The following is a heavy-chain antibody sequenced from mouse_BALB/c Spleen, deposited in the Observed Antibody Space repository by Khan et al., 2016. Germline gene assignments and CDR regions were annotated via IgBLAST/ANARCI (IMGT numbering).Heavy chain of an antibody. CDR2: INSNGGST. Sequence: EVELVESGGGLVQPGGSLKLSCAASGFTFSSYGMSWVRQTPDKRLELVATINSNGGSTYYPDSVKGRFTISRDNAKNTLYLQMSRLKSEDTAMCYCARGRGRGTRYFDVWGAGTTVTVSS. CDR3: ARGRGRGTRYFDV. D-gene: IGHD2-14*01. J-gene: IGHJ1*01. CDR1: GFTFSSYG. V-gene: IGHV5-6-3*01.